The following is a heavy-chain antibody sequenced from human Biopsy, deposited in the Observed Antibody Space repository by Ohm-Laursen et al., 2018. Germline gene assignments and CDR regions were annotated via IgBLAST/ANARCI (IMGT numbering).Heavy chain of an antibody. CDR3: VRNMLRLHGGFGED. CDR2: IKYDGSEH. CDR1: GFTFSTDW. V-gene: IGHV3-7*01. J-gene: IGHJ4*02. D-gene: IGHD3-10*01. Sequence: SLRLSCAASGFTFSTDWMSWVRQAPGKGLEWVANIKYDGSEHYYVDSVKGRFTISRDNAGNSLFLQMNSLRGEDTAVYYCVRNMLRLHGGFGEDWGQGTTVTVSS.